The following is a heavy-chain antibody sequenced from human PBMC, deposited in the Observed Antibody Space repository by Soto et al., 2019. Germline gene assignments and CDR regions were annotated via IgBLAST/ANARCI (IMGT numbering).Heavy chain of an antibody. V-gene: IGHV1-3*01. CDR2: INAGNGNT. D-gene: IGHD3-9*01. CDR1: GYTFTSYA. CDR3: ARDRLDYDILTGYYSDNAFDI. J-gene: IGHJ3*02. Sequence: ASVKVSCKASGYTFTSYAMHWVRQAPGQRLEWMGWINAGNGNTKYSQKFQGRVTITRDTSASTAYMELSSLRSEDTAVYYCARDRLDYDILTGYYSDNAFDIWGQGTMVTVSS.